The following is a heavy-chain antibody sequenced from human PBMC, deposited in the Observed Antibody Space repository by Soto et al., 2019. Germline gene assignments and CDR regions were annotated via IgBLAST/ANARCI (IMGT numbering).Heavy chain of an antibody. CDR3: AKDRVIKLLPIWPDP. CDR1: GCSFSNYG. J-gene: IGHJ5*02. D-gene: IGHD2-15*01. V-gene: IGHV3-30*18. Sequence: GGSLRLSCVASGCSFSNYGMHWVRQAPGKGLEWLAFVSSDGNNKYYSECGKGRFTICRDNAKNTLYLQVDRLTVDDTAVYYCAKDRVIKLLPIWPDPWGQGTLVTVSS. CDR2: VSSDGNNK.